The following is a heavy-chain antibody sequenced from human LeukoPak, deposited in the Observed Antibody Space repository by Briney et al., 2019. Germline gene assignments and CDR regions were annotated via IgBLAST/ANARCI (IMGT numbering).Heavy chain of an antibody. Sequence: GASVKVSCKASGGTFSSYAISWVRQAPGQGLEWMGGIIPIFGTANYAQKFQGRVTITADESTSTAYMELSSLRSEDTAVYYCARNEGYCSSTSCWANWFDPWGQGTLVTVSS. CDR3: ARNEGYCSSTSCWANWFDP. V-gene: IGHV1-69*13. CDR2: IIPIFGTA. J-gene: IGHJ5*02. CDR1: GGTFSSYA. D-gene: IGHD2-2*01.